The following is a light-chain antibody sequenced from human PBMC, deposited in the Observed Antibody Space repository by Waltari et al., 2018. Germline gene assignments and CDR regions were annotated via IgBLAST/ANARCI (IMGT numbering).Light chain of an antibody. V-gene: IGLV1-44*01. CDR1: NSNIGSNP. Sequence: QSVLTQPPSASGTPGQRVTISCSGSNSNIGSNPLNWYQQLPGTAPKLLIYTNNERPSGVPDLFSGAKSGTAASLAISGLQSEDEGDYYCAAWDDRLNGVVFGGGTKLTVL. CDR2: TNN. J-gene: IGLJ2*01. CDR3: AAWDDRLNGVV.